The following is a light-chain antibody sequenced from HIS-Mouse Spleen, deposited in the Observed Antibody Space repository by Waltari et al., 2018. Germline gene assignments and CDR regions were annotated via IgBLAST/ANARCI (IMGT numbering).Light chain of an antibody. V-gene: IGKV1-12*02. CDR1: RGIRRW. J-gene: IGKJ3*01. Sequence: DIQMTQSPSSVSASVGDRVTITCRASRGIRRWLAWYQQKPGKAPKLLIYAASSLQSGVPSMFRGSGSGTDFTLTISSLQPEDFATYYSQQSNSFPSFTLFTFGPGTKLDI. CDR2: AAS. CDR3: QQSNSFPSFTLFT.